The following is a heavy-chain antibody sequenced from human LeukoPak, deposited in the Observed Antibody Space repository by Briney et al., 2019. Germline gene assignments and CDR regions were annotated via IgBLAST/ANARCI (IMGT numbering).Heavy chain of an antibody. J-gene: IGHJ4*02. D-gene: IGHD6-19*01. V-gene: IGHV4-39*07. CDR2: IYYSGST. Sequence: TTSETLSLTCTVSGGSISSSSYYWGWIRQPPGKGLEWIGSIYYSGSTNYNPSLKSRVTISVDTSKNQFSLQLNSVTPEDTAVYYCARVSSSGWRGVIDYWGQGTLVTVSS. CDR1: GGSISSSSYY. CDR3: ARVSSSGWRGVIDY.